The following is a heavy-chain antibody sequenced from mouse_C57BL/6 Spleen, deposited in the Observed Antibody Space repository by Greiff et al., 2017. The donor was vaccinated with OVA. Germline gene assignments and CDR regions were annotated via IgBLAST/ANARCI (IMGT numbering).Heavy chain of an antibody. Sequence: VQLQQSGAELVKPGASVKLSCKASGYTFTSYWMHWVKQRPGRGLEWIGRIDPNSGGTKYNEKFKSKATLTVHKPSSTAYMQLSSLTSEDSAVYYCARELRGFSMDYWGQGTSVTVSS. CDR1: GYTFTSYW. J-gene: IGHJ4*01. CDR2: IDPNSGGT. CDR3: ARELRGFSMDY. V-gene: IGHV1-72*01.